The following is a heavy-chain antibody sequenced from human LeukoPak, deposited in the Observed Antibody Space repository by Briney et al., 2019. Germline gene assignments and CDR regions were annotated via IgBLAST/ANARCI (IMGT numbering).Heavy chain of an antibody. CDR1: GFTFSSYA. Sequence: GGSLRLSCAASGFTFSSYAMHWVRQAPGKGLEWVAVKSYDGSNKYYADSVKGRFTISRDNSKNTLYLQMNNLRAEDTAVYYCARDQFDFWSGYTAGGFDYWGQGTLVTVSS. V-gene: IGHV3-30*04. J-gene: IGHJ4*02. D-gene: IGHD3-3*01. CDR2: KSYDGSNK. CDR3: ARDQFDFWSGYTAGGFDY.